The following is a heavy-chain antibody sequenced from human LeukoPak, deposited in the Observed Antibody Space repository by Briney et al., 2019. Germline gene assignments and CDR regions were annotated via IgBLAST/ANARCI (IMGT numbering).Heavy chain of an antibody. D-gene: IGHD2-2*01. CDR1: GFTFISYA. V-gene: IGHV3-30*04. CDR3: ASGRRVVPAALIDY. J-gene: IGHJ4*02. Sequence: PGGSLRLSCAASGFTFISYAMHWVRQAPGKGLERVAVISYDGSNKYYADSVKGRFTISRDNSKNTLYLQMNSLRAEDTAVYYCASGRRVVPAALIDYWGQGTLVTVSS. CDR2: ISYDGSNK.